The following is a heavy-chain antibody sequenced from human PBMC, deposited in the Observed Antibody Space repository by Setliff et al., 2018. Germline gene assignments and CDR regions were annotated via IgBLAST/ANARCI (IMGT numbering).Heavy chain of an antibody. CDR3: ARRNYRTALDY. CDR1: GFNFMNYG. D-gene: IGHD3-16*02. J-gene: IGHJ4*02. V-gene: IGHV3-48*01. CDR2: ISGISSSTI. Sequence: AGGSLRLSCAASGFNFMNYGMNWVRQAPGEGLEWVSYISGISSSTIYYADSVKGRFTISRDNAGDSLYLQMNSLRVEDTAVYFCARRNYRTALDYWGQGTLVTVSS.